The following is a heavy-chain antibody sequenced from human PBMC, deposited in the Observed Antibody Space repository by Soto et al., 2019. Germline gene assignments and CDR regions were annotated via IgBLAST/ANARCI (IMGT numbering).Heavy chain of an antibody. Sequence: ASVKVSCKASGYTFTSYGISWVRQAPGQGLEWMGWISAYNGNTNYAQKLQGRVTMTTDTSTSTAYMELSSLRSEDTAVYYCARTPFNWNPIRTRKGYYYGMDVWGQGTTVTVSS. CDR2: ISAYNGNT. CDR1: GYTFTSYG. V-gene: IGHV1-18*01. CDR3: ARTPFNWNPIRTRKGYYYGMDV. D-gene: IGHD1-20*01. J-gene: IGHJ6*02.